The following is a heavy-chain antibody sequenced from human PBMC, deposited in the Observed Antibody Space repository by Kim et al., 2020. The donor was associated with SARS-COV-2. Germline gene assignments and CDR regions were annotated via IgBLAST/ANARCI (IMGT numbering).Heavy chain of an antibody. CDR3: AKDEKFQNYFDSSGVDY. V-gene: IGHV3-30*02. D-gene: IGHD3-22*01. J-gene: IGHJ4*02. Sequence: GKGRFTISRDNSKNTLYLQMNSLRAEDTAVYYCAKDEKFQNYFDSSGVDYWGQGTLVTVSS.